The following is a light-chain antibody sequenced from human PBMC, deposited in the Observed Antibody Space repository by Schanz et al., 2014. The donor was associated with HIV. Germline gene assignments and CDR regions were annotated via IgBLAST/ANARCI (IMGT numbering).Light chain of an antibody. V-gene: IGLV1-40*01. CDR3: GAWDSGRRAVV. CDR2: GDK. Sequence: QSVLTQPPSVSGAPGQRVTISCTGSSSNIGAGYEVHWYKQLPETAPKLLIFGDKNRPSGVPDRFSGSKSGTSASLAITGLQAEDEADYYCGAWDSGRRAVVFGGGTKLTVL. CDR1: SSNIGAGYE. J-gene: IGLJ2*01.